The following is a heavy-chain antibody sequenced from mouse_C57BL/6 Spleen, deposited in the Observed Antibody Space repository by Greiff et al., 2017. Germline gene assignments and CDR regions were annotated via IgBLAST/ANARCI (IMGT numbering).Heavy chain of an antibody. D-gene: IGHD1-1*01. Sequence: DVMLVESGEGLVKPGGSLKLSCAASGFTFSSYAMSWVRQTPEKRLEWVAYISSGGDYIYYADTVTGRFTISRDNARNTLYLQMSSLKSEDTAMYYCTKGDGSSSAWFAYWGQGTLVTVSA. V-gene: IGHV5-9-1*02. J-gene: IGHJ3*01. CDR3: TKGDGSSSAWFAY. CDR1: GFTFSSYA. CDR2: ISSGGDYI.